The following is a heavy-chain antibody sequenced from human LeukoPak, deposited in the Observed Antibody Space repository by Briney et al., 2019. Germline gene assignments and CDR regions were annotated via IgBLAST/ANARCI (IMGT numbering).Heavy chain of an antibody. Sequence: SQTLSLTCAISGDSFSSNSAAWHWLRQSPSRGLEWLGRTYYRSKWYNDFAVSVKSRIAINPDTSKNQFSLQLTSVTPEVTGVYYCARVSSSWAPSLAVTHYFDSWGQGALVTVSA. CDR2: TYYRSKWYN. D-gene: IGHD6-13*01. CDR3: ARVSSSWAPSLAVTHYFDS. CDR1: GDSFSSNSAA. J-gene: IGHJ4*02. V-gene: IGHV6-1*01.